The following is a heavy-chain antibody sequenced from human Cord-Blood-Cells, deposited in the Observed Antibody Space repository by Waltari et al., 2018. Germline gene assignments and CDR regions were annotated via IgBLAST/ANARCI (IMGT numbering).Heavy chain of an antibody. V-gene: IGHV4-38-2*01. CDR3: ARGSSVSRGGGAIDI. CDR2: IFHGGRT. D-gene: IGHD6-6*01. J-gene: IGHJ3*02. Sequence: QVQLQESGPGLVKPSETLSLTCAVSGYSISSGYYWGWIRQPPGKGLEWIGSIFHGGRTDDSPSRKSRVTMSVDTSKNQCSRKLSSVTAGDTAVYYCARGSSVSRGGGAIDIWGQGTMVTVSS. CDR1: GYSISSGYY.